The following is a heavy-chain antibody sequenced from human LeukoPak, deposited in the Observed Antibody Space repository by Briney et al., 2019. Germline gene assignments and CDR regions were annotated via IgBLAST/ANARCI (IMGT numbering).Heavy chain of an antibody. D-gene: IGHD6-13*01. J-gene: IGHJ3*02. CDR1: GDSISNYY. Sequence: PSETLSLTCTVSGDSISNYYWSWIRQPAGKGLEWIGRISTSGSTNCNPSLKSRVTMSVNASKNQFSLKLNSVTAADTAVYHCAREGRAAVGTGAFDIRGQGTMVTVSS. V-gene: IGHV4-4*07. CDR3: AREGRAAVGTGAFDI. CDR2: ISTSGST.